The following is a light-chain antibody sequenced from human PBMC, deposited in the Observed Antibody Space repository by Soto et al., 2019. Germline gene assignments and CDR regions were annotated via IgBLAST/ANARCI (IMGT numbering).Light chain of an antibody. V-gene: IGKV1-39*01. CDR3: QQTFTTPCS. CDR1: QSIIRY. Sequence: DIQMTQSPSSLSASVGDSVTITCRASQSIIRYLNWCQQKPGKAPKLLIYGTSSLQSGVPSRFSGSGSGTDFTLTISTLQPEDFATYYCQQTFTTPCSFGQGTKLETK. J-gene: IGKJ2*04. CDR2: GTS.